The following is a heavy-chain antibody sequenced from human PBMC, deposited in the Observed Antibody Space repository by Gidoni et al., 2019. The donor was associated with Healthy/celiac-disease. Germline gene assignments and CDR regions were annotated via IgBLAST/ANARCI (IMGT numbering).Heavy chain of an antibody. J-gene: IGHJ4*02. CDR1: GFTFSSYR. CDR3: ARVPEGLVVPAEYYFDY. CDR2: IVRSSSYI. Sequence: EVQLMESGGGLVKPGGSLRLSCAASGFTFSSYRMNWVRQDPGKGLEWVSAIVRSSSYIYYADYVKGRFTISRDNAKNSLYLQMNSLRAEDTAVYYCARVPEGLVVPAEYYFDYWGQGTLVTVSS. D-gene: IGHD2-21*02. V-gene: IGHV3-21*01.